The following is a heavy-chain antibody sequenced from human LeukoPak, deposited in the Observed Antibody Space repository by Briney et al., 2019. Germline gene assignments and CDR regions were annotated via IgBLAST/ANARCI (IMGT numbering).Heavy chain of an antibody. D-gene: IGHD3-3*01. CDR1: GFDFSSSW. Sequence: GGSLRLSCAASGFDFSSSWMHWVRHAPGQGLVWVSRIKGDGISTNFADSVKGRFTISRDIAKNTLYLQMNSLRAEDTGVYYCAKDHYWSIDYWGRGTLVTVSS. CDR3: AKDHYWSIDY. J-gene: IGHJ4*02. V-gene: IGHV3-74*01. CDR2: IKGDGIST.